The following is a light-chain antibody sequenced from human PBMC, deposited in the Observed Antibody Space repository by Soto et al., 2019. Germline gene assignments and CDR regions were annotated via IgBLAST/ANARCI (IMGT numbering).Light chain of an antibody. CDR2: DVS. J-gene: IGLJ1*01. CDR3: CSYAGSYV. CDR1: SSDVGGYNY. Sequence: QSVLTQPRSVSGSHGQSVTISCTGTSSDVGGYNYVSWYQQHPGKAPKLMIYDVSNRPSGVPDRFSGSKSGNTASLTISWLQAEDEADYSCCSYAGSYVFGTVTKLTVL. V-gene: IGLV2-11*01.